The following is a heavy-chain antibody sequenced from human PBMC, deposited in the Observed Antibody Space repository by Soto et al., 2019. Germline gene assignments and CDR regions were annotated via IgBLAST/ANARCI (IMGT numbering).Heavy chain of an antibody. CDR2: INPNSGGT. CDR1: GYTFTGFY. V-gene: IGHV1-2*04. CDR3: AIRNRYYYYDSSSLGH. Sequence: ASVKVSCKSSGYTFTGFYMHCVRQAPGQGLEWMGWINPNSGGTNYAQKFQDWVTLTRDTSISTAYMELSRLRSDDTAVYYCAIRNRYYYYDSSSLGHWGQGTLVTVSS. D-gene: IGHD3-22*01. J-gene: IGHJ4*02.